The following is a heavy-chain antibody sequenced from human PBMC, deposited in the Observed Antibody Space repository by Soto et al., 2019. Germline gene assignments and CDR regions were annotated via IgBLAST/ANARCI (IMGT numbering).Heavy chain of an antibody. V-gene: IGHV1-2*02. D-gene: IGHD1-1*01. J-gene: IGHJ4*02. CDR2: MNPNSGGT. CDR1: GYTFTDYF. CDR3: ARDQSSSRRIQLSLEY. Sequence: ASVKVSCKPSGYTFTDYFIHGVRQAPGRGPEWMGWMNPNSGGTSHAQKFQGRLTMTRNTSISTAYMELSSLRSDDTAVYYCARDQSSSRRIQLSLEYWGQGTLVTVSS.